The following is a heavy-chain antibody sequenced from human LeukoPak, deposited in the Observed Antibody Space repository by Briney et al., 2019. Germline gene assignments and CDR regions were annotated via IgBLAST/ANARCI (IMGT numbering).Heavy chain of an antibody. Sequence: PSETLSLTCTVSGGSISSYYWSWIRQPAGKGLEWIGRIYTSGSTNYNPSLKSRVTMSVDTSKNQFSLKLSSVTAADTAVYYCARGRNYYDSSGYRYGMDVWGQGTTVTVSS. CDR3: ARGRNYYDSSGYRYGMDV. CDR1: GGSISSYY. D-gene: IGHD3-22*01. J-gene: IGHJ6*02. CDR2: IYTSGST. V-gene: IGHV4-4*07.